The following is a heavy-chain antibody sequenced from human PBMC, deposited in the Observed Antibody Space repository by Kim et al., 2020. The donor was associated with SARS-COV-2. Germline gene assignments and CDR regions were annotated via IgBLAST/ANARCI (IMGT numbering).Heavy chain of an antibody. J-gene: IGHJ4*02. CDR2: ISYDGSNK. CDR1: GFTFSSYG. CDR3: AKDRGGAAAGTLGY. D-gene: IGHD6-13*01. Sequence: GGSLRLSCAASGFTFSSYGMHWVRQAPGKGLEWVAFISYDGSNKYYADSVKGRFTISRDNSKNTLYLQMNSLRAEDTPVYYCAKDRGGAAAGTLGYWGQGTLVTVSS. V-gene: IGHV3-30*18.